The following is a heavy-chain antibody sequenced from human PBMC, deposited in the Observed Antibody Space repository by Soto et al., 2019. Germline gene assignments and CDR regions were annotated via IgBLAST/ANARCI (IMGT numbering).Heavy chain of an antibody. V-gene: IGHV1-69*13. CDR3: ASIENYYDSSGYYYD. D-gene: IGHD3-22*01. Sequence: SVKVSCKASGYTFTSYGISWVRQAPGQGLEWMGGIIPIFGTANYAQKFQGRVTITADESTSTAYMELSSLRSEDTAVYYCASIENYYDSSGYYYDWGQGTLVTVSS. CDR2: IIPIFGTA. CDR1: GYTFTSYG. J-gene: IGHJ4*02.